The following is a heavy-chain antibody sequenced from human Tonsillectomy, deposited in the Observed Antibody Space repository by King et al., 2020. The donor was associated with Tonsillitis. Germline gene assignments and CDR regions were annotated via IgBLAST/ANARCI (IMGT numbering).Heavy chain of an antibody. CDR2: ISAYNGNT. Sequence: QLVQSGAEVKKPGASVKVSCKASGYTFTSYGISWVRQAPGQGLEWMGWISAYNGNTNYAQKLQGRVAMTTDTSTSTAYMEQRSLRSDDTAVYYCARKAGPSRYYDFWSGSPQTNNWFDPWGQGTLVTVSS. CDR3: ARKAGPSRYYDFWSGSPQTNNWFDP. D-gene: IGHD3-3*01. CDR1: GYTFTSYG. J-gene: IGHJ5*02. V-gene: IGHV1-18*04.